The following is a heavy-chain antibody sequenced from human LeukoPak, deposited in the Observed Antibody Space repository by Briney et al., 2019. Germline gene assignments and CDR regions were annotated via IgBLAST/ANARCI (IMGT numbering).Heavy chain of an antibody. J-gene: IGHJ4*02. V-gene: IGHV1-46*01. D-gene: IGHD3-22*01. CDR3: ARDLKSSASLED. Sequence: GASVKVSCKASGYTFTHYFLHWVRQAPGQGLEWMGIINPSGGSTSYAQKFQGRVTMTRDTSTSTVYMELSSLRSEDTAMYYCARDLKSSASLEDWGQGALVTVSS. CDR1: GYTFTHYF. CDR2: INPSGGST.